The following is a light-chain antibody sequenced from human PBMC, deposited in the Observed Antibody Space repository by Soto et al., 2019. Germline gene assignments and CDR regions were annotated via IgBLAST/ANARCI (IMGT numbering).Light chain of an antibody. CDR3: VQTIQRRT. CDR1: QGLLHSDGKTY. Sequence: EIVMTQTPLSLSVTPGQPASISCKSSQGLLHSDGKTYLYWYLQKPGQAPQLLMYEVSNRFSGVPERFSGSGSGTDFTLEISRVEADDVGVYYCVQTIQRRTFGQGTKVEIK. CDR2: EVS. V-gene: IGKV2D-29*01. J-gene: IGKJ1*01.